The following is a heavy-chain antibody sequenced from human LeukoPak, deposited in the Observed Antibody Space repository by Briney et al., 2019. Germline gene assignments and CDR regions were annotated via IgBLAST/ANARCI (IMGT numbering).Heavy chain of an antibody. CDR2: IESDGSTT. Sequence: GGSLRLSCAASGFSFNTFGMHWVRQVPGRGLVWVSRIESDGSTTRYADSVKGRFTTSRDNAKNTLYLQMNSLRAEDTAVYYCARDFAYGMDVWGQGTTVIVSS. CDR3: ARDFAYGMDV. V-gene: IGHV3-74*01. CDR1: GFSFNTFG. J-gene: IGHJ6*02.